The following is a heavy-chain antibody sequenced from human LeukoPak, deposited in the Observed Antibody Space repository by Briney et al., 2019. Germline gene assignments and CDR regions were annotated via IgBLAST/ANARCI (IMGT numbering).Heavy chain of an antibody. D-gene: IGHD3-16*01. CDR1: GFTFSYAW. Sequence: GGSLRLSCAASGFTFSYAWMSWVRQAPGKGLEWVSAISGFGDETYYADSVKGRFTISRDSSRNTLYLQMSSLRAEDTAVYYCAKDFGYWGQGTLVTVS. J-gene: IGHJ4*02. V-gene: IGHV3-23*01. CDR2: ISGFGDET. CDR3: AKDFGY.